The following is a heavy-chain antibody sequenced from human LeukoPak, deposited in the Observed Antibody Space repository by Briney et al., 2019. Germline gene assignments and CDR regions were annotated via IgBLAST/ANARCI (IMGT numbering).Heavy chain of an antibody. D-gene: IGHD2-15*01. CDR2: IRSKANSYAT. Sequence: GGSLRLSCAASGFTFSGSAMHWVRQASGKGLEWVGRIRSKANSYATAYAASVKGRFTISRDDSKNTAYLLMNSLKTEDTAVYYCTPDIVVVVAATWGQGTLVTVSS. CDR1: GFTFSGSA. CDR3: TPDIVVVVAAT. V-gene: IGHV3-73*01. J-gene: IGHJ5*02.